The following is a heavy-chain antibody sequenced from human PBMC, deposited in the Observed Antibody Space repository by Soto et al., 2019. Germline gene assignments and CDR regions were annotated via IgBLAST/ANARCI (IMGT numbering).Heavy chain of an antibody. CDR3: ARGIDYDYIWGSYRLGDAFDI. CDR1: GGTFSSYT. V-gene: IGHV1-69*02. J-gene: IGHJ3*02. D-gene: IGHD3-16*02. CDR2: IIPILGIA. Sequence: QVQLVQSGAEVKKPGSSVKVSCKASGGTFSSYTISWVRQAPGQGLEWMGRIIPILGIANYAQKFQGRVKITADKSTSTAYMELSSLRSEETAVYYCARGIDYDYIWGSYRLGDAFDIWGQGTMVTVSS.